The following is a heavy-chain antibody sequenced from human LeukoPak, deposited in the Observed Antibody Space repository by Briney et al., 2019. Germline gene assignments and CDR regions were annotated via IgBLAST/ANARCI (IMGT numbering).Heavy chain of an antibody. J-gene: IGHJ4*02. V-gene: IGHV4-61*02. CDR3: ARALSRAEVDATDY. D-gene: IGHD5-12*01. CDR1: GGSISRGSYY. Sequence: SETLSLTCTVSGGSISRGSYYGSCIRQPAAKGLEWSGRIYTSGSTNYNTSLKSRVTISVDTSKPKFSPTLSSVTAAATAVSYCARALSRAEVDATDYWGQGTLVTVYS. CDR2: IYTSGST.